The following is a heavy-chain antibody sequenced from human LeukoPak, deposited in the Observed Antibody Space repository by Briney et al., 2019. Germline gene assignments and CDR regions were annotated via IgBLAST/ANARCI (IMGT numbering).Heavy chain of an antibody. CDR2: TNPNSGNT. Sequence: GASVKVSCKASGYTFTGYYMHWVRQAPGQGLEWMGWTNPNSGNTGYAQKFQGRVTISRNTSISTAYMELSSLRSEDTAVYYCATVSKSGSYPPVGYYFDYWGQGTLVTVSS. D-gene: IGHD1-26*01. CDR3: ATVSKSGSYPPVGYYFDY. V-gene: IGHV1-8*03. CDR1: GYTFTGYY. J-gene: IGHJ4*02.